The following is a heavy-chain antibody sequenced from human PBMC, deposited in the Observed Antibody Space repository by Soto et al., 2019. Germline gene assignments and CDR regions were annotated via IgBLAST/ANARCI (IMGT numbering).Heavy chain of an antibody. CDR3: ARDGIGGTVFRGYIDY. Sequence: GGSLRLSCAVPGGIFHGYGMHWVRQAPGKGLEWVAIIRFDGSNEEYADSVKGRFTISRDNSKNTLYLQMNTLGAEDTAVYYCARDGIGGTVFRGYIDYWGRGIVVTVSS. CDR2: IRFDGSNE. J-gene: IGHJ4*02. CDR1: GGIFHGYG. V-gene: IGHV3-33*01. D-gene: IGHD1-7*01.